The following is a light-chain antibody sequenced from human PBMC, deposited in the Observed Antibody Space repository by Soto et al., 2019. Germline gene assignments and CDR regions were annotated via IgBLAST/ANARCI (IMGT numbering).Light chain of an antibody. CDR1: QSISSY. CDR3: QQRSNWPPIFT. V-gene: IGKV3-11*01. J-gene: IGKJ3*01. Sequence: EIVLTQSPATLSLSPGERATLSCRASQSISSYLAWYQQKPGQAPRLLIYDASNRATGIPARFSGSGSGTDLTLTISRLEPEDFAVYYCQQRSNWPPIFTFGPGTKVEIK. CDR2: DAS.